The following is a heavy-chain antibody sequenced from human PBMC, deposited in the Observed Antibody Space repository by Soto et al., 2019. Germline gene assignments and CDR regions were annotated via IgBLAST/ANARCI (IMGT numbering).Heavy chain of an antibody. V-gene: IGHV5-51*01. J-gene: IGHJ6*02. CDR1: GYTFNTYW. CDR3: ARHGNNGPEDTLDV. CDR2: IHPGDSET. D-gene: IGHD1-1*01. Sequence: GESLKISCQASGYTFNTYWIGWVRQMPGKGLEWMGIIHPGDSETRYNPSFQGQVTISADKSIATAYLQWSSLKASDTAMYFCARHGNNGPEDTLDVWGQGTTVTVSS.